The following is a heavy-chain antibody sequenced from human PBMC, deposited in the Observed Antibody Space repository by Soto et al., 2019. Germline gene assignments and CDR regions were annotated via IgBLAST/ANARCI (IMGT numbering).Heavy chain of an antibody. D-gene: IGHD3-10*01. CDR3: AQMWFGELWHGMDV. V-gene: IGHV1-69*02. CDR2: IIPILDVA. CDR1: GGDFLSYT. Sequence: QLVQSGAEVKKPGSSVKVSCKASGGDFLSYTISWVRQAPGQGPEWMGTIIPILDVAKHAQKFQGRVAITADKATSTVYMELKSLRSDDTAVYYCAQMWFGELWHGMDVWGQWTTITVSS. J-gene: IGHJ6*02.